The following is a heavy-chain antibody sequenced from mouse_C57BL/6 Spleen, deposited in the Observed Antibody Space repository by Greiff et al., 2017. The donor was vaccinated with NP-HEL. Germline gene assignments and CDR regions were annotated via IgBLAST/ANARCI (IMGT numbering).Heavy chain of an antibody. D-gene: IGHD3-3*01. J-gene: IGHJ1*03. CDR3: ARAGTGTGWYFDV. V-gene: IGHV1-64*01. CDR2: IHPNSGST. Sequence: VQLQQPGAELVKPGASVKLSCKASGYTFTSYWMHWVKQRPGQGLEWIGMIHPNSGSTNYNEKFKSKATLTVDKSSSTAYMQLSSLTSEDSAVDYCARAGTGTGWYFDVWGTGTTVTVSS. CDR1: GYTFTSYW.